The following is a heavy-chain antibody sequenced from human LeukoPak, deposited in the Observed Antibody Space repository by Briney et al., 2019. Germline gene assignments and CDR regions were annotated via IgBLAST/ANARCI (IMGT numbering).Heavy chain of an antibody. CDR2: INPNSGDT. J-gene: IGHJ3*02. V-gene: IGHV1-2*02. CDR1: GYIFTGYY. D-gene: IGHD5-24*01. CDR3: ARDLGDGYNSYASDM. Sequence: ASAKVSCKASGYIFTGYYMHWVRQAPGQGLEWMGWINPNSGDTSYAQKFQGRVTMTRDTSISTAYMELRRLRSDDTAMYYCARDLGDGYNSYASDMWGQGTMVTVSS.